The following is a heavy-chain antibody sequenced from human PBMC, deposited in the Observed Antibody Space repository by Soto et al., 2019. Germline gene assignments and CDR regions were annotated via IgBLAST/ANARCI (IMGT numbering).Heavy chain of an antibody. D-gene: IGHD3-16*02. Sequence: QVQLVQSGAEVKKPGSSVKVSCKASGGTFTSYAISWVRQAPGQGLEWVGGIIPIFGTADYAQKFQGRVTITADESTSTASMGLSSLRSEDTAVYYCATMKGGYQSYYYGMDVWGQGTTVTVSS. J-gene: IGHJ6*02. CDR2: IIPIFGTA. V-gene: IGHV1-69*12. CDR1: GGTFTSYA. CDR3: ATMKGGYQSYYYGMDV.